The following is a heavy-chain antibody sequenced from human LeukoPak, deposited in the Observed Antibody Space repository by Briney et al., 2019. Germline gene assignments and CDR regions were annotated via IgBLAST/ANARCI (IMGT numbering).Heavy chain of an antibody. CDR3: AKSDGARGPYYVDY. J-gene: IGHJ4*02. CDR2: ISSSGGRA. D-gene: IGHD3-10*01. V-gene: IGHV3-23*01. Sequence: PRGSLRLSCAASGFTLSSFAMSWVRQAPRKGLEWVSPISSSGGRAYYADSVKGRVTISRDNSKNTPYMQMNSLRAKNTAVYYCAKSDGARGPYYVDYWGQGTLVTVCS. CDR1: GFTLSSFA.